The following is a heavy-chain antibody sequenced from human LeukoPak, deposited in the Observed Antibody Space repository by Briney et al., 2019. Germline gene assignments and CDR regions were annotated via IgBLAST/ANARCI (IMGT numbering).Heavy chain of an antibody. CDR2: ISGSGGST. CDR3: AKDKAAAGMWYFDL. D-gene: IGHD6-13*01. J-gene: IGHJ2*01. Sequence: QPGGSLRLSCAASGFIFSPYAMSWVRQAPGKGLEWVSAISGSGGSTYYADSVKGRFTISRDNSKNTLYLQMDSLRAEDTAVYYCAKDKAAAGMWYFDLWGRGTLVTVSS. CDR1: GFIFSPYA. V-gene: IGHV3-23*01.